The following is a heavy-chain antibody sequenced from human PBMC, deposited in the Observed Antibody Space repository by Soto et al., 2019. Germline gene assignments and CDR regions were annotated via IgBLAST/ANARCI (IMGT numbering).Heavy chain of an antibody. J-gene: IGHJ4*02. V-gene: IGHV3-33*01. CDR2: IYYDGNNK. CDR1: GFTFNDYG. CDR3: ARGATPHNFDY. D-gene: IGHD1-26*01. Sequence: QVQLVESGGGVVQPGRSLRLSCAASGFTFNDYGMHWVRQAPGKGLEWVALIYYDGNNKYYADSVKGRFTISRDNSMDTLSLHMNSLRAEDTAVYYCARGATPHNFDYWGQGTLVTVSS.